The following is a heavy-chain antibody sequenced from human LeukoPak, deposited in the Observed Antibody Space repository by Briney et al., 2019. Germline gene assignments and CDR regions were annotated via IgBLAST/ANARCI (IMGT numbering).Heavy chain of an antibody. J-gene: IGHJ4*02. D-gene: IGHD3-16*01. CDR3: ARGGGRHVEY. CDR1: GFTLRIFW. V-gene: IGHV3-7*05. Sequence: SGGSLRLSCTVSGFTLRIFWMSWVRQAPGKGLEWVANIRQDGNEKYYMDSVRGRFTISRDNANYSLYLQMNSLRAEDTAVYYCARGGGRHVEYWGQGTLVTVSS. CDR2: IRQDGNEK.